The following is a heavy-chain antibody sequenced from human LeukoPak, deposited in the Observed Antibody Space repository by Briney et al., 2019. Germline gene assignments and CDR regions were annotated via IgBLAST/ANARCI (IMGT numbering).Heavy chain of an antibody. CDR1: GFTFSSCG. CDR2: ISGSDDGT. D-gene: IGHD6-6*01. V-gene: IGHV3-23*01. J-gene: IGHJ4*02. Sequence: GGSLRLSCAASGFTFSSCGMTWVRQAPGKGLEWVSSISGSDDGTYYAGSVKGRFTISRDNSKNTLYLQMNSLRAEDTAVYYCAKRGPIYSSSPGNYFDYWGQGTLVTVSS. CDR3: AKRGPIYSSSPGNYFDY.